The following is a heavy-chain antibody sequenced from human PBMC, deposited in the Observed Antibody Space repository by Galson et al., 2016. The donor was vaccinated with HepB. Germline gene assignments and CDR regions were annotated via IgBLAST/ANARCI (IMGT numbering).Heavy chain of an antibody. V-gene: IGHV3-21*01. Sequence: SLRLSCAASGFNFTKFDMNWVRQAPGKGLEWVAHMTKTGRYLFYSASVRGRFTISRDLAKSLVYLQMNSLRDEDTAIYYCASGLDYYYNMDVWGQGTTVTVSS. CDR2: MTKTGRYL. CDR3: ASGLDYYYNMDV. J-gene: IGHJ6*03. CDR1: GFNFTKFD.